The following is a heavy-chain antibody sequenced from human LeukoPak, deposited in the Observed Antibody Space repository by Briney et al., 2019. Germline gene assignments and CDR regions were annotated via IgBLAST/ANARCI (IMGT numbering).Heavy chain of an antibody. J-gene: IGHJ4*02. D-gene: IGHD3-10*01. Sequence: PGGSLRLSCAASGFTFDDYAMHWVRQAPGKGLEWVSGISWNSGSIGYADSVKGRFTISRDNAKNSLYLQMNSLRAEDTAVYYCAKQAPMVRGVIPDYWGQGTLVTVSS. CDR3: AKQAPMVRGVIPDY. CDR1: GFTFDDYA. CDR2: ISWNSGSI. V-gene: IGHV3-9*01.